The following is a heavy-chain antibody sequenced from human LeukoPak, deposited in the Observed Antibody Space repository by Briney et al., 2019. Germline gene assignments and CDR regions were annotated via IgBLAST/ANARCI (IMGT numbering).Heavy chain of an antibody. CDR2: IYYSGST. D-gene: IGHD3-16*01. V-gene: IGHV4-61*08. J-gene: IGHJ4*02. CDR1: GGSISSGGYY. CDR3: ARHRPKEGDFDY. Sequence: PSETLSLTCTVSGGSISSGGYYWSWIRQPPGKGLEWIGYIYYSGSTNYNPSLKSRVTISVDTSKNQFSLKLSSVTAADTAVYYCARHRPKEGDFDYWGQGTLVTVSS.